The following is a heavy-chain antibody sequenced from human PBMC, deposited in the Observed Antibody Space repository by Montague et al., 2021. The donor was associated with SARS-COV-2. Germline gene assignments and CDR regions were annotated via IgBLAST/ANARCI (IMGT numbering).Heavy chain of an antibody. CDR1: GFTFSSYS. Sequence: SLRLSCAASGFTFSSYSMNWVRQAPGKGLGWVSSISSSSSYIYYADPVKGRFTISRDNAKNSLYLQMNSLRAEDTAVYYCARDQVPDYYYYYYGMDVWGQGTTVTVSS. J-gene: IGHJ6*02. CDR2: ISSSSSYI. CDR3: ARDQVPDYYYYYYGMDV. V-gene: IGHV3-21*01.